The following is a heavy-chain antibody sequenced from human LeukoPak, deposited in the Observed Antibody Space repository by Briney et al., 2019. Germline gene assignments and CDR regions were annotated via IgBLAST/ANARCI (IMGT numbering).Heavy chain of an antibody. J-gene: IGHJ3*02. CDR3: AKDLRELLWFGDPDINDAFDI. CDR1: GFTFSSYA. CDR2: ISGSGGST. D-gene: IGHD3-10*01. V-gene: IGHV3-23*01. Sequence: GGSLRLSCAASGFTFSSYAMSWVRQAPGKGLEWVSAISGSGGSTYYADSVKGRFTISRDNSKNTLYLQMNSLRAEDTAVYYCAKDLRELLWFGDPDINDAFDIWGQGTMVNVSS.